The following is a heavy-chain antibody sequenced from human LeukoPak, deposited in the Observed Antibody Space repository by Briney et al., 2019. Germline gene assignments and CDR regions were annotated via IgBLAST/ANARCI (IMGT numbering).Heavy chain of an antibody. CDR3: ARDKNWKPDY. D-gene: IGHD1-1*01. V-gene: IGHV1-18*01. CDR1: GYSFTTYG. Sequence: ASVKVSCKASGYSFTTYGFSWVRQAPGQGLEWMGWISAYNGNTNYAQRLQGRVTMTTDTSTSTVYMELRSLRSDDTAVYYCARDKNWKPDYWGQGTLVTVSS. J-gene: IGHJ4*02. CDR2: ISAYNGNT.